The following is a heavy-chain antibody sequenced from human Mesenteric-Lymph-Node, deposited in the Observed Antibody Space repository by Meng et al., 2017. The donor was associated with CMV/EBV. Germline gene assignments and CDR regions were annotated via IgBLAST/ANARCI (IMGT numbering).Heavy chain of an antibody. CDR3: ARGGRVVPAAYFDY. CDR2: IYYSGST. V-gene: IGHV4-61*01. Sequence: SGGYVSSGRYYGSWIQQPPGKGLEWIGYIYYSGSTNYNPSLKSRVTRSVDTSKNQFSLKLSSVTAADTAVYYCARGGRVVPAAYFDYWGQGTLVTVSS. D-gene: IGHD2-2*01. CDR1: GGYVSSGRYY. J-gene: IGHJ4*02.